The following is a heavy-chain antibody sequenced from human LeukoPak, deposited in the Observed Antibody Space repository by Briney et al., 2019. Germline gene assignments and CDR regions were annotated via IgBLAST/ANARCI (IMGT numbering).Heavy chain of an antibody. V-gene: IGHV4-30-4*08. D-gene: IGHD3-3*01. CDR2: IYYSGST. CDR3: ARVRFWSGYYTGADY. Sequence: SQTLSLTCTVSGGSISSGDYYWSWIRQPPGKGLEWIEYIYYSGSTYYNPSLKSRVTISVDTSKNQFSLKLSSVTAADTAVYYCARVRFWSGYYTGADYWGQGTLVTVSS. CDR1: GGSISSGDYY. J-gene: IGHJ4*02.